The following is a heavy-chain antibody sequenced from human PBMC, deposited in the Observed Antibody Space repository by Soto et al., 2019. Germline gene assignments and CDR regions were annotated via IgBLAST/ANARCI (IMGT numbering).Heavy chain of an antibody. Sequence: GGSLILCSASSGFTFSSYFMHLVRPAPGKGLEWVAVISYDGSNKYYADSVKGRFTISRDNSKNTLYLQMNSLRAEDTAVYYCAKGEIYYYYGSGSDLSDWGQGTLVTSPQ. CDR2: ISYDGSNK. CDR1: GFTFSSYF. J-gene: IGHJ4*02. D-gene: IGHD3-10*01. V-gene: IGHV3-30*18. CDR3: AKGEIYYYYGSGSDLSD.